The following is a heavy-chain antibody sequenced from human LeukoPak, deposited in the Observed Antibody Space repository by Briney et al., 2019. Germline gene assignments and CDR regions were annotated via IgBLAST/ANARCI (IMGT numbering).Heavy chain of an antibody. CDR1: GFTFSSYA. D-gene: IGHD1-26*01. J-gene: IGHJ6*03. Sequence: PGGSLRLSCAASGFTFSSYAMHWVRQAPGKGLEWVAVISYDGSNKYYADSVKGRFTISRDNSKNTLYLQMNSLRAEGTAVYYCARDPYSGTYSDYYYYYMDVWGKGTTVTVSS. CDR2: ISYDGSNK. V-gene: IGHV3-30*04. CDR3: ARDPYSGTYSDYYYYYMDV.